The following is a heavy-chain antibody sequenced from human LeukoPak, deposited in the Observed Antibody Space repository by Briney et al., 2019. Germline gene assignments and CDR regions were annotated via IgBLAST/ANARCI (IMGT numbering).Heavy chain of an antibody. CDR1: GGSINNYY. V-gene: IGHV4-59*08. CDR2: IYSTGNT. Sequence: SETLSLTCTVSGGSINNYYWSWIRQSPGKGLELIGYIYSTGNTNYNPSLKSRVAISVDTSKNQFSLKLSSVTAADTAVYYCARHPRAAVAGSRNFDYWGQGTLVTVSS. CDR3: ARHPRAAVAGSRNFDY. J-gene: IGHJ4*02. D-gene: IGHD6-19*01.